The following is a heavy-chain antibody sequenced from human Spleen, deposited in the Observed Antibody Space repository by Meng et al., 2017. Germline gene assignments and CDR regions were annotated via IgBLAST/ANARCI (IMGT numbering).Heavy chain of an antibody. CDR1: GYTFTGYY. D-gene: IGHD6-19*01. CDR2: INPNSGGT. Sequence: QVQLVQSGAEVKKPGASVKVSCKASGYTFTGYYMHWVRQAPGQGLEWMGRINPNSGGTNYAQKFQDRVTMTRDTSISTAYMELSRLRSDDTAVYYCATWGDSSGWYDYFDYWGQGTLVTVSS. CDR3: ATWGDSSGWYDYFDY. J-gene: IGHJ4*02. V-gene: IGHV1-2*06.